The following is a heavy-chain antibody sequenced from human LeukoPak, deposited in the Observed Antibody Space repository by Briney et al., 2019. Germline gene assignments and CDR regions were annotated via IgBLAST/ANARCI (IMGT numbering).Heavy chain of an antibody. Sequence: GGSLRLPCAVSGFTFSSYWMHWVRQAPGKGLVWVSRIDRDGSRINYADSVKGRFTISRDNGKNTLFLQMNSLRAEDAAVYYCVRGNDYGGPHYWGQGTLVTVSS. V-gene: IGHV3-74*01. CDR1: GFTFSSYW. D-gene: IGHD4-23*01. J-gene: IGHJ4*02. CDR3: VRGNDYGGPHY. CDR2: IDRDGSRI.